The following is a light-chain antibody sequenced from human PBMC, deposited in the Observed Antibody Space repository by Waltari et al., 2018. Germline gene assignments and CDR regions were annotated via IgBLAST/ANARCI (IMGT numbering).Light chain of an antibody. Sequence: QSALTQPRSVSGSPGQSVTIPCTGTSSYVGGYDYSSWYHHHPDKAPTPMIFDVSTRPSGVPDRFSGSKSGNTASLTISGLQAEDEADYFCCSHAGSDTFKVFGTGTKVTVL. CDR3: CSHAGSDTFKV. CDR1: SSYVGGYDY. V-gene: IGLV2-11*01. CDR2: DVS. J-gene: IGLJ1*01.